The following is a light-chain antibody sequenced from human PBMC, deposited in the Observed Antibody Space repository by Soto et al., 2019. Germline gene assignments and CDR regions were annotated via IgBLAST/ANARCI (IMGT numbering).Light chain of an antibody. CDR2: KDN. J-gene: IGLJ3*02. CDR3: YSADDNNWV. V-gene: IGLV3-27*01. CDR1: ILAKKY. Sequence: SYELTQPSSVSVSPGQTARITCSGDILAKKYARWFQQKAGQASLLVIYKDNERPSTISERFSGSSSGTTVTLTISGARVDDEADYYCYSADDNNWVFGGGTKLTVL.